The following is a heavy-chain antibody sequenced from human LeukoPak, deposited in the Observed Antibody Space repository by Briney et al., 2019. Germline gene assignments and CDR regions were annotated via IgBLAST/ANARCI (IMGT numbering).Heavy chain of an antibody. CDR3: AKDPYCSSTSCYFVGY. Sequence: GGSLRLSCAASGFTFGSYAMSWVRQAPGKGLEWVSAISGSGGSTYYADSVKGRFTISRDNSKNTLYLQMNSLRAEDTAVYYCAKDPYCSSTSCYFVGYWGRGTLVTVSS. J-gene: IGHJ4*02. V-gene: IGHV3-23*01. D-gene: IGHD2-2*01. CDR2: ISGSGGST. CDR1: GFTFGSYA.